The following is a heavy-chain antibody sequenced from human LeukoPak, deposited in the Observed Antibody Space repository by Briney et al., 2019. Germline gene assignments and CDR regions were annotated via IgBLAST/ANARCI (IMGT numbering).Heavy chain of an antibody. D-gene: IGHD2/OR15-2a*01. Sequence: GGSLRLSCAASGFTFSSYWMHWVRQGPGKGLVWVSRINSDGSTTSYADSVRGRFTISRDNSKSTLSLQMNSLRAEDTAIYYCATYRQVLLPFESWGQGTLVTVSS. CDR1: GFTFSSYW. V-gene: IGHV3-74*01. J-gene: IGHJ4*02. CDR2: INSDGSTT. CDR3: ATYRQVLLPFES.